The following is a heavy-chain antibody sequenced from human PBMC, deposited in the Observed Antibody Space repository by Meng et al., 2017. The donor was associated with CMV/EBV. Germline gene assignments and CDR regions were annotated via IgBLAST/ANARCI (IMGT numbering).Heavy chain of an antibody. CDR1: VFTFSSYS. Sequence: EVQLVEYGGGLVKPGGSLRLSGAASVFTFSSYSMNWVRQAPGKGLEWVSSISSSSSYIYYADSVKGGFTISRDNAKNSLYLQMNSLRAEDTAVYYCARDLERTYYYDSSGYSFFDYWGHGTQVTVSS. D-gene: IGHD3-22*01. CDR3: ARDLERTYYYDSSGYSFFDY. CDR2: ISSSSSYI. V-gene: IGHV3-21*01. J-gene: IGHJ4*01.